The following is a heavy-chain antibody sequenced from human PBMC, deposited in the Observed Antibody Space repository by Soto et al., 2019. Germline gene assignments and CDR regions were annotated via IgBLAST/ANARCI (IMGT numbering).Heavy chain of an antibody. CDR3: ARDKGAYCGGDCYSTWFDP. D-gene: IGHD2-21*02. V-gene: IGHV1-18*01. J-gene: IGHJ5*02. CDR2: ISAYNGNT. Sequence: QVQLVQSGAEVKKPGASVKVSCKASGYTFTSYGISWVRRAPGQGLEWMGWISAYNGNTNYAQKLQGRVTMTTDTSTSTAYMELRSLRSDDTAVYYCARDKGAYCGGDCYSTWFDPWGQGTLVTVSS. CDR1: GYTFTSYG.